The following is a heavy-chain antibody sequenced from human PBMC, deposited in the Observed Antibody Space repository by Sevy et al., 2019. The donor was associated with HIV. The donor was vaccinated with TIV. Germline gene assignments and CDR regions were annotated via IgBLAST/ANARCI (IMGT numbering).Heavy chain of an antibody. D-gene: IGHD2-21*01. V-gene: IGHV3-23*01. CDR2: ISDSGDST. CDR3: ARRPDFGRAIPTGVMDV. J-gene: IGHJ6*02. CDR1: GFTFSTYA. Sequence: GGSLRLSCAASGFTFSTYAMSWVRQTPGKGLQWVSVISDSGDSTYYADSVKGRFTISRYNSKNTMYLQMNSLRAEDTAVYYCARRPDFGRAIPTGVMDVWGQGTTVTVSS.